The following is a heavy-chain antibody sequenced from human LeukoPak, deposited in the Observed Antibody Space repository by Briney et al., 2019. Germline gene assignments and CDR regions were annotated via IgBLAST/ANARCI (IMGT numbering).Heavy chain of an antibody. J-gene: IGHJ4*02. Sequence: PSETLSLTCTVSGGSISSSSYYWSWIRQPPGKGLEWIGSIYYSGSTYYNPSLKSRVTISVDTSKNQFSLKLSSVTAADTAVYYCARIMLPYYYDSSGYSEPIDYWGQGTLVTVSS. D-gene: IGHD3-22*01. CDR1: GGSISSSSYY. CDR3: ARIMLPYYYDSSGYSEPIDY. V-gene: IGHV4-39*07. CDR2: IYYSGST.